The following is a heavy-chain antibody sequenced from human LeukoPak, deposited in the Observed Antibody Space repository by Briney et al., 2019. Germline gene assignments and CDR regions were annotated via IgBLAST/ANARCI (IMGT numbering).Heavy chain of an antibody. CDR2: IIPIFGTA. CDR1: GYTFTSYG. CDR3: ARVGAAGAFDY. D-gene: IGHD3-16*01. Sequence: SVKVSCKASGYTFTSYGISWVRQAPGQGLEWMGGIIPIFGTANYAQKFQGRVTITADESTSTAYMELSSLRSEDTAVYYCARVGAAGAFDYWGQGTLVTVSS. V-gene: IGHV1-69*13. J-gene: IGHJ4*02.